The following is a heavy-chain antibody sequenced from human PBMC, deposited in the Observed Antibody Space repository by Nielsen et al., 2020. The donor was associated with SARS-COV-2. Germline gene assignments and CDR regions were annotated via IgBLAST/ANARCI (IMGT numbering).Heavy chain of an antibody. CDR2: IKRDGSEK. Sequence: GSLRLSCAASGFTFSNYWMSWVRQAPGKGLEWVANIKRDGSEKYYVDSVKGRFTISRDNAKNSLYLQMNSLRAEDTAVYYCAREVAVLAGGFDPWGQGTLVTVSS. CDR3: AREVAVLAGGFDP. D-gene: IGHD2-15*01. CDR1: GFTFSNYW. V-gene: IGHV3-7*03. J-gene: IGHJ5*02.